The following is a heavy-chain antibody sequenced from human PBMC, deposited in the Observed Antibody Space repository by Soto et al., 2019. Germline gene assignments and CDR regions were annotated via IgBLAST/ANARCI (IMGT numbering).Heavy chain of an antibody. CDR1: GFSLSTTGMC. J-gene: IGHJ4*02. V-gene: IGHV2-70*01. CDR3: SRAVGGFTYGYPDY. Sequence: GSGPTLVNPTQTLTLTCTFSGFSLSTTGMCVSWIRQPPGKALEWLALNDWADDKYYSTSLKTRLTISKDTSKNQVVLTMTNVEPVDTATYFCSRAVGGFTYGYPDYWGQGTLVTVSS. D-gene: IGHD5-18*01. CDR2: NDWADDK.